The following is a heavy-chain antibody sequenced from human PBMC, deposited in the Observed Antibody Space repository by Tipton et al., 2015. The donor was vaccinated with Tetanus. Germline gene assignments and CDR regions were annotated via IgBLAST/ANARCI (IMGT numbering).Heavy chain of an antibody. Sequence: TLSLTCAVYGGSFTGYYWSWIRQPPGKGLEWIGEIDHTEYTNYNASLESRVTISIDMSKNQFSLNLRSVTAADTALYFCARGLRRAVTMRGFDYWGQGILVTVSS. CDR1: GGSFTGYY. V-gene: IGHV4-34*01. J-gene: IGHJ4*02. CDR3: ARGLRRAVTMRGFDY. D-gene: IGHD4-17*01. CDR2: IDHTEYT.